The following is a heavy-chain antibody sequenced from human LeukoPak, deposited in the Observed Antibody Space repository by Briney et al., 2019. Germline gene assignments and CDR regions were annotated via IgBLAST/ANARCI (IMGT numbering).Heavy chain of an antibody. J-gene: IGHJ4*02. V-gene: IGHV3-7*01. Sequence: GGSLRLSCAASGFTFDNFWMNWVRQAPGKGLEWVASMNQGGSERYYLDSVKGRFTISRDNAKNSVYLQMNSPRADDTAVYYCARDHPVAGLLFDCWGQGTLVTVSS. CDR2: MNQGGSER. CDR1: GFTFDNFW. D-gene: IGHD6-19*01. CDR3: ARDHPVAGLLFDC.